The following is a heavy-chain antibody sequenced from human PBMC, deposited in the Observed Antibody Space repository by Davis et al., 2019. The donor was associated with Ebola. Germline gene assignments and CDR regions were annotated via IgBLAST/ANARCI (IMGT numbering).Heavy chain of an antibody. D-gene: IGHD5-24*01. V-gene: IGHV4-34*01. J-gene: IGHJ4*02. Sequence: SETLSLTCAVYGGSFSGYYWSWIRQPPGKRLEWIGSISHTGGTYYNPSLKSHISVDTSRNQFSLELTSVTAADTAVYYCARHSTGREWLISVYYFDLWGQGALATVSS. CDR1: GGSFSGYY. CDR2: ISHTGGT. CDR3: ARHSTGREWLISVYYFDL.